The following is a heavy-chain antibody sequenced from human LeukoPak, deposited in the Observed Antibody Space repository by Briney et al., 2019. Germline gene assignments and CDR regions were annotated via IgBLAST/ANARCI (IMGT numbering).Heavy chain of an antibody. CDR3: ARACEPGMAVAAGYYYYGMDV. V-gene: IGHV3-74*01. CDR1: GFTFCSYW. D-gene: IGHD6-19*01. CDR2: INSEGSNT. J-gene: IGHJ6*02. Sequence: GGPLTLSCAASGFTFCSYWMHWLRQAPGEAVVCVSCINSEGSNTRYADPVKGRYTSSKDNAKNTLYAQMNSLRAEDTAVYYCARACEPGMAVAAGYYYYGMDVWGQGTTVTASS.